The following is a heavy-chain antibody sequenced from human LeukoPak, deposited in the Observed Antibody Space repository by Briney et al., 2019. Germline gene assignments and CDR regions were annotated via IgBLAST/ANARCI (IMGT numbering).Heavy chain of an antibody. D-gene: IGHD3-10*01. CDR2: IYTSGST. V-gene: IGHV4-4*07. CDR1: GGSISSYY. Sequence: PSETLSLTCTVSGGSISSYYWSWIRQPAGKGLEWIGRIYTSGSTNYNPSLKSRVSMSVETSTNQFSLKLSSVTAADAAVYYCARSRYYYGSGSYPFDYWGQGTLVTVSS. J-gene: IGHJ4*02. CDR3: ARSRYYYGSGSYPFDY.